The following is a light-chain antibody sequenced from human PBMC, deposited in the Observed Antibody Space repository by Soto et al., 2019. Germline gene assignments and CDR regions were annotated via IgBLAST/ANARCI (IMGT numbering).Light chain of an antibody. J-gene: IGKJ1*01. CDR1: QSVSSF. V-gene: IGKV3-11*01. Sequence: EIVLTQSPATLSLSPGDRATLSCRTSQSVSSFLAWYQHIPGQAPRLLIYDASNRATGIPARFSGSGFGTDFTLTISSLEPEDSAVYYCQHRSTWWTFGQGTKVDIK. CDR3: QHRSTWWT. CDR2: DAS.